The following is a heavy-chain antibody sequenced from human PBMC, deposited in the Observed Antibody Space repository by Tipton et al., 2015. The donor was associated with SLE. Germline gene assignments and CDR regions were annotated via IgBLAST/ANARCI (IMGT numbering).Heavy chain of an antibody. D-gene: IGHD3-16*01. CDR2: IYYSGST. V-gene: IGHV4-59*11. CDR3: ARGLGGPFDY. Sequence: TLSLTCTVSGGSISSHYWSWIRQPPGKGLEWIGYIYYSGSTNYNPSLKSRVTISVDTSKNQFSLKLSSVTAADTAVYYCARGLGGPFDYWGQGTLVTVSS. CDR1: GGSISSHY. J-gene: IGHJ4*02.